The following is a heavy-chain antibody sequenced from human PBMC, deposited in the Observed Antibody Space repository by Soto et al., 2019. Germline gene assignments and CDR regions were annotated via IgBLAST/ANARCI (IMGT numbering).Heavy chain of an antibody. CDR1: GFTFSSYA. Sequence: PGGSLRLSCAASGFTFSSYAMSWVRQAPGKGLEWVSAISGSGGSTYYADSVKGRFTISRDNSKNTLYLQMNSLRAEDTAVYYCAKDKHLLGKALVKWFDPWGQGTLVTVSS. V-gene: IGHV3-23*01. J-gene: IGHJ5*02. CDR2: ISGSGGST. CDR3: AKDKHLLGKALVKWFDP. D-gene: IGHD6-13*01.